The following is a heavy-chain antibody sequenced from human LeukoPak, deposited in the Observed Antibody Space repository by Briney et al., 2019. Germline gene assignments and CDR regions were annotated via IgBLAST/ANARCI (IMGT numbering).Heavy chain of an antibody. V-gene: IGHV1-2*02. D-gene: IGHD6-6*01. Sequence: ASVKVSCKASGYTFTGYYMHWMRQAPGQGLEWMGWINPNSGGTNYAQKFQGRVTMTGDTSISTAYMELSRLRSHDTAVYYCAGEYSSSGLDYWGQGTLVTVSS. J-gene: IGHJ4*02. CDR3: AGEYSSSGLDY. CDR1: GYTFTGYY. CDR2: INPNSGGT.